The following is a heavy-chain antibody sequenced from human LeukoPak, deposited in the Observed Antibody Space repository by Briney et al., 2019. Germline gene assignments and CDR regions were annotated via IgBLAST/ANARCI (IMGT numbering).Heavy chain of an antibody. Sequence: SQTLSLTCTVSGGSISSGDYYWSWIRQPPGKGLEWIGYIYYSGSTYYNPSLKSRVTISVDTSKNQFYLKLSSVTAADTAVYYCAREIVNYDILTGPLQVWGQGTLVTVSS. J-gene: IGHJ4*02. CDR3: AREIVNYDILTGPLQV. D-gene: IGHD3-9*01. CDR1: GGSISSGDYY. V-gene: IGHV4-30-4*08. CDR2: IYYSGST.